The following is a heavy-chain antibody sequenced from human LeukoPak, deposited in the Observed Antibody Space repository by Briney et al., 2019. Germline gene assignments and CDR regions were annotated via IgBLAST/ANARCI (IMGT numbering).Heavy chain of an antibody. J-gene: IGHJ4*02. CDR2: IYSSGST. CDR1: GGSISSYY. D-gene: IGHD6-6*01. CDR3: ARGGPTIAARRTFDY. Sequence: SETLSLTRTVSGGSISSYYWSWIRQPPGKGLEWIGHIYSSGSTNYKPSLKSRVTMSVDTSKNQFSLKLTSVTAADTAVYYCARGGPTIAARRTFDYWGQGTLVTVSS. V-gene: IGHV4-59*01.